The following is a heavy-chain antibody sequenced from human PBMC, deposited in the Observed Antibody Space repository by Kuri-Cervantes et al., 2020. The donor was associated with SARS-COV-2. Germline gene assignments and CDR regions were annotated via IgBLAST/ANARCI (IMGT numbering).Heavy chain of an antibody. J-gene: IGHJ6*03. CDR1: GYSFTSYW. CDR3: ARRVVVVPAAIPYYYYYMDV. D-gene: IGHD2-2*01. Sequence: GGSLRLSCKGSGYSFTSYWIGWVRQMPGKGLEWMGIIYPGDSDTRYSPSFQGQVTISADKSISTAYLQWSSLKASDTAMYYCARRVVVVPAAIPYYYYYMDVWGKGTTVTVSS. CDR2: IYPGDSDT. V-gene: IGHV5-51*01.